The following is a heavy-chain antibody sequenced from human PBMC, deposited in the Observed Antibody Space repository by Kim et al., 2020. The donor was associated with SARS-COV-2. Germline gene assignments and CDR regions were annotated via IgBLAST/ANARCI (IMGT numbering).Heavy chain of an antibody. CDR1: GFSFSTYW. CDR2: IKPDGTEE. J-gene: IGHJ4*02. D-gene: IGHD1-1*01. V-gene: IGHV3-7*03. Sequence: GGSLRLSCAASGFSFSTYWMSWVRQAPGKGLEWVANIKPDGTEEDYVDSVKGRFRISRDNAKKSMYLQMNSLRAEDTAVYYCVRDDETWEHWGQGSLVTVST. CDR3: VRDDETWEH.